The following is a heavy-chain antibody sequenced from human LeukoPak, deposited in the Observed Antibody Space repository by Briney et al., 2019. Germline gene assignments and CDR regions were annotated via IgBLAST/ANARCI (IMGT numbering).Heavy chain of an antibody. CDR1: GGTFSSYA. Sequence: SVKVSCKASGGTFSSYAISWVRQAPGQGLEWMGGIIPIFGTANYAQKFQGRVTITADESTSTAYMGLSSLRSEDTAVYYCAREDGVDTASYFDYWGQGTLVTVSS. J-gene: IGHJ4*02. CDR2: IIPIFGTA. CDR3: AREDGVDTASYFDY. V-gene: IGHV1-69*13. D-gene: IGHD5-18*01.